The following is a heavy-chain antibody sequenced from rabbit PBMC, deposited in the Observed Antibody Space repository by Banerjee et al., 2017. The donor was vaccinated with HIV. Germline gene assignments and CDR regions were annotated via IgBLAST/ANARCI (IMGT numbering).Heavy chain of an antibody. CDR1: GLDFSSSYW. CDR2: IYAGSSGST. V-gene: IGHV1S45*01. CDR3: ARAGSMSYYGMVL. J-gene: IGHJ6*01. Sequence: QEQLVESGGGLVQPEGSLTLTCKASGLDFSSSYWICWVRQAPGKGLEWIACIYAGSSGSTDYASWAKCPFTISKTSSTTVTLQMTSLTDADTATYFCARAGSMSYYGMVLWGPGTLVTVS. D-gene: IGHD4-2*01.